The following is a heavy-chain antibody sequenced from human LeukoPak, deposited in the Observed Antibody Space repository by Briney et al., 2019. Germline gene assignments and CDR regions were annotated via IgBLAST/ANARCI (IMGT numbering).Heavy chain of an antibody. CDR3: AKDRAGGANSYYLDN. CDR2: ISYDGSKK. J-gene: IGHJ4*02. D-gene: IGHD2-21*01. V-gene: IGHV3-30*18. Sequence: GGSLRLSCGASGFTFSNYGMHWVRQAPGKGLEWVAVISYDGSKKYYAEPAKGRFTISRENSKSTLFLQMNSLRPEDTAVYYCAKDRAGGANSYYLDNWGQGTLVTVSP. CDR1: GFTFSNYG.